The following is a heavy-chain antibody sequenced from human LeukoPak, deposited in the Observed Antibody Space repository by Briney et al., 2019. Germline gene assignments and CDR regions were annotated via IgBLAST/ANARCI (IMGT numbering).Heavy chain of an antibody. V-gene: IGHV3-30*02. CDR3: AREGGSGYDFGYYYYMDV. J-gene: IGHJ6*03. D-gene: IGHD5-12*01. CDR2: IRYDGSNK. Sequence: PGGSLRLSCAASGFTFSSYGMHWVRQAPGKGLEWVAFIRYDGSNKYYADSVKGRFAISRDNSKNTLYLQMNSLRAEDTAVYYCAREGGSGYDFGYYYYMDVWGKGTTVTVSS. CDR1: GFTFSSYG.